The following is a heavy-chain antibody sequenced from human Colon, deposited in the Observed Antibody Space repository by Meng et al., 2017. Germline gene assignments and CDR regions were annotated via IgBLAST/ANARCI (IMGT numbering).Heavy chain of an antibody. D-gene: IGHD3-10*01. Sequence: QVQLHESGPGLVKPSGTLSLTCAVSGDAIRSSNWWSWVRQPPGRGLEWIGEIYHSGSTNYNPSLKNRVSMTVDKSNNEFSLTLSSVTAADTAFYYCARVIYASGNMAHLDYWGQGTLVTVSS. J-gene: IGHJ4*02. CDR1: GDAIRSSNW. V-gene: IGHV4-4*02. CDR2: IYHSGST. CDR3: ARVIYASGNMAHLDY.